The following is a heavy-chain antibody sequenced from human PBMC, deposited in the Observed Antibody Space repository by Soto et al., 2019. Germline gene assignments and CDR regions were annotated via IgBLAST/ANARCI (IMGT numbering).Heavy chain of an antibody. CDR1: GYTFTSYY. CDR3: ARDEGYCSGGSCNWFDP. D-gene: IGHD2-15*01. V-gene: IGHV1-46*01. CDR2: INPSGGST. J-gene: IGHJ5*02. Sequence: EASVKVSCKASGYTFTSYYMHWVRHAPGQGLEWMGIINPSGGSTSYAQKFQGRVTMTRDTSTSTVYMELSSLRSEDTAAYYCARDEGYCSGGSCNWFDPWGQGTLVTVSS.